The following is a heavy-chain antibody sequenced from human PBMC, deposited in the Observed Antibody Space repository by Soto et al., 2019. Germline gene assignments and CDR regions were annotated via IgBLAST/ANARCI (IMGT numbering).Heavy chain of an antibody. D-gene: IGHD3-16*01. V-gene: IGHV3-74*01. CDR2: INNDGSFT. CDR1: GFTFSGYW. Sequence: GGSRRLSCAAPGFTFSGYWMHWVRQAPGKGLVWVSRINNDGSFTSYADSLKGRFTISRDNARNTLYLQMNSLRAEDTAVYYCARGRGGPTDYWGQGTLLTVSS. CDR3: ARGRGGPTDY. J-gene: IGHJ4*02.